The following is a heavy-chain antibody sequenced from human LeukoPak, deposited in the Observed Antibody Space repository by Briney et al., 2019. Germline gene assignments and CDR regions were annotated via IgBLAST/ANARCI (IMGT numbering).Heavy chain of an antibody. CDR2: IKSKTDGGTT. Sequence: GGSLRLSCAASGFTFSNAWMSWVRQAPGEGLVWVGRIKSKTDGGTTDYAAPVKGRFTISRDDSKNTLYLQMNSLRAEDTAVYYCAKVSSSWYRTAFDYWGQGTLVTVSS. CDR3: AKVSSSWYRTAFDY. CDR1: GFTFSNAW. D-gene: IGHD6-13*01. V-gene: IGHV3-15*01. J-gene: IGHJ4*02.